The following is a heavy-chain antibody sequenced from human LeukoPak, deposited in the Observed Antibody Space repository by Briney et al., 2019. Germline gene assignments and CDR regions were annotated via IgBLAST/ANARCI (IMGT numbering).Heavy chain of an antibody. V-gene: IGHV1-69*13. J-gene: IGHJ4*02. CDR2: IIPIFGTA. Sequence: ASEKVSCKASGGTFSSYAISWVRQAPGQGLEWMGGIIPIFGTANYAQKFQGRVTITADESTSTAYMELSSLRSEDTAVYYCARQLWSGYYFDYWGQGTLVTVSS. D-gene: IGHD3-3*01. CDR3: ARQLWSGYYFDY. CDR1: GGTFSSYA.